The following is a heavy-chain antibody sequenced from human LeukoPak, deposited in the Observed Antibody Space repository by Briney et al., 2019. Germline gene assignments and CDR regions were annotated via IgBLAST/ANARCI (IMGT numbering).Heavy chain of an antibody. CDR3: AKAPGEMATISIDY. CDR1: GFTFSTYA. V-gene: IGHV3-23*01. CDR2: ISGSGGST. J-gene: IGHJ4*02. D-gene: IGHD5-24*01. Sequence: GGSLRLSCAASGFTFSTYAMAWVRPAPGKGLEWGSAISGSGGSTYYADSVKGRFTISRDNSKNTLYLQMNSLRAEDTAVYYCAKAPGEMATISIDYWGQGTLVTVSS.